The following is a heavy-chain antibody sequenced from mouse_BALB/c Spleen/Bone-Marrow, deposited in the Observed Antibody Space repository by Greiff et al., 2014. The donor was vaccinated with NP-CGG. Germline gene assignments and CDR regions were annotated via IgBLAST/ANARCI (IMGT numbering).Heavy chain of an antibody. D-gene: IGHD1-1*01. J-gene: IGHJ1*01. CDR3: AREDGLWYCDV. CDR2: ILPGSGST. V-gene: IGHV1-9*01. Sequence: QVQLKQSGAELMKPGASVKISCKATGYTFSSYWIEWVKQRPGHGLEWIGEILPGSGSTNYNEKFKGKATFTADTSSNTAYMQLSSLTSEDSAVYYCAREDGLWYCDVWGAGTTVTVSS. CDR1: GYTFSSYW.